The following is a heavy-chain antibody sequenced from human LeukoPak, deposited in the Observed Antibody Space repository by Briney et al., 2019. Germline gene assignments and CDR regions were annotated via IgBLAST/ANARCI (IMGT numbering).Heavy chain of an antibody. J-gene: IGHJ4*02. Sequence: SETLSLTCAVYGGSFSGYFWSWIRQTPGEGLDWIGQINDGGSANYNPSLRSRVTISVHTSKKQVSLTLASMTAADTAIYYCASSYYDSGGFSPFDYWGQGTLVTVSS. D-gene: IGHD1-26*01. CDR2: INDGGSA. CDR1: GGSFSGYF. V-gene: IGHV4-34*01. CDR3: ASSYYDSGGFSPFDY.